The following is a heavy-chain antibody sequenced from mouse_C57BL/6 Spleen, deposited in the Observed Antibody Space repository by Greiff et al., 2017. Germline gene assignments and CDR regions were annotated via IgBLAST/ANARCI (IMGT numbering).Heavy chain of an antibody. Sequence: VQVVESGPGLVQPSQSLSITCTVSGFSLTSYGVHWVRQPPGKGLEWLGVIWSGGSTDYNAAFISRLSISKDNSKSQVFFKMNSLQADDTAIYYCAKNSYGYDGGYFDYWGQGTTLTVSS. V-gene: IGHV2-4*01. CDR3: AKNSYGYDGGYFDY. CDR1: GFSLTSYG. D-gene: IGHD2-2*01. J-gene: IGHJ2*01. CDR2: IWSGGST.